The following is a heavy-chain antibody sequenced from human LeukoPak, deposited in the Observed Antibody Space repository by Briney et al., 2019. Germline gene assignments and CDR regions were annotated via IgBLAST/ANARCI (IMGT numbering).Heavy chain of an antibody. CDR3: ARQSTIAAARIDP. V-gene: IGHV4-39*01. J-gene: IGHJ5*02. D-gene: IGHD6-25*01. CDR1: GGSISDSNYY. Sequence: PSGTLSLTCTVSGGSISDSNYYWGWIRQPPGRGLEWIANFYYSGSAYYSPSLKSRVTVSIDTSKNQFSLKLNSVTAADTAVYYCARQSTIAAARIDPWGQGTLVTVSS. CDR2: FYYSGSA.